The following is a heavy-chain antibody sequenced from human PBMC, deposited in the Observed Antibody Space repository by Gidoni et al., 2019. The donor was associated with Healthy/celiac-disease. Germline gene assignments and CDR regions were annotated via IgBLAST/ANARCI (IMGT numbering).Heavy chain of an antibody. CDR2: IYYSGST. Sequence: QVQLQESGPGLVKPSATLSLTCTVAGGSISSYYWSWIRQPPGKGLEWIGYIYYSGSTTYNPSLQSRVTISVDTSKHQFSLKLRSATAAATSVYDCARYSSSSLSFDYWGQGTLVTVSS. CDR3: ARYSSSSLSFDY. V-gene: IGHV4-59*01. D-gene: IGHD6-13*01. J-gene: IGHJ4*02. CDR1: GGSISSYY.